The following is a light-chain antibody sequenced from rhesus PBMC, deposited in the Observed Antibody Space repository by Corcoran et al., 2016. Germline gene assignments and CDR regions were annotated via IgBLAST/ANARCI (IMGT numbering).Light chain of an antibody. J-gene: IGKJ4*01. CDR3: QQRNSYPLT. Sequence: DIQMTQSPSSLSASVGDRVTITCRASQGISSYLAWYQQTPGNAPKLLIYKASTLQSGVPSRFSGSGSGTDFTLTISSLQPEDFATYFCQQRNSYPLTFGGWTKVEIK. V-gene: IGKV1-25*01. CDR2: KAS. CDR1: QGISSY.